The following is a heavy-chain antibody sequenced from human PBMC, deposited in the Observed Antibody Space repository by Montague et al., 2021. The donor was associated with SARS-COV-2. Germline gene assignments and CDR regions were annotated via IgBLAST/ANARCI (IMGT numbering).Heavy chain of an antibody. V-gene: IGHV3-53*04. CDR2: IYSGGST. CDR1: EFTVSSNY. D-gene: IGHD2-15*01. J-gene: IGHJ4*02. CDR3: ARLLPTHDFFDY. Sequence: SLRLSCAASEFTVSSNYMSWVRQAPGKGLEWVSVIYSGGSTFYSDSVKGRFTIFRHNSKNTLYLQMNSLRAEDTAVYYCARLLPTHDFFDYWGQGTLVTVSS.